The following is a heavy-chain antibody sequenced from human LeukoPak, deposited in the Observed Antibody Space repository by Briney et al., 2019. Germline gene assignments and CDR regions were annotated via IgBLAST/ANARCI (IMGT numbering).Heavy chain of an antibody. Sequence: SETLSLTCAVSGYSISSGYYWGWIRQPPGKGLEWIGSIYHSGSTYYNPSLKSRVTISVDTSKNQSSLKLSSVTAADTAVYYCARRVGVPAAITEDYWGQGTLVTVSS. J-gene: IGHJ4*02. CDR3: ARRVGVPAAITEDY. D-gene: IGHD2-2*01. V-gene: IGHV4-38-2*01. CDR2: IYHSGST. CDR1: GYSISSGYY.